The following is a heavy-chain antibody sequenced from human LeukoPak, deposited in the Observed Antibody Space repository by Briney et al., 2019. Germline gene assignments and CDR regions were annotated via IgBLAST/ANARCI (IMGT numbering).Heavy chain of an antibody. CDR2: IYLSRGT. J-gene: IGHJ5*02. CDR3: ARDSGTTGEVKFDP. Sequence: PSEILSLTCTVSGVSMINYYWSWIRQPAGKGLEWIGRIYLSRGTDCNPSLRSRVIMSLDTSKNQFSLQLTSVTAADTAVYYCARDSGTTGEVKFDPWGQGTLVTVSS. CDR1: GVSMINYY. D-gene: IGHD3-10*01. V-gene: IGHV4-4*07.